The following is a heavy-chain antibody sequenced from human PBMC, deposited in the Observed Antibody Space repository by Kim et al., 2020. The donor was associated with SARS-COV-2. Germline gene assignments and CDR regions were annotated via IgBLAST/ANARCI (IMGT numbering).Heavy chain of an antibody. J-gene: IGHJ6*02. D-gene: IGHD3-10*01. CDR2: IYHSGST. CDR3: AREGVIPRITMVRGAPGMDV. V-gene: IGHV4-4*02. Sequence: SETLSLTCAVSGGSISSSNWWSWVRQPPGKGLEWIGEIYHSGSTNYNPSLKSRVTISVDKSKNQFSLKLSSVTAADTAVYYCAREGVIPRITMVRGAPGMDVWGQGTTVTVSS. CDR1: GGSISSSNW.